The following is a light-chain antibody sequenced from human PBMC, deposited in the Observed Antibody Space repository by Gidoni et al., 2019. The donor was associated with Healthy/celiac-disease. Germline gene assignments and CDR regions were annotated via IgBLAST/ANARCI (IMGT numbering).Light chain of an antibody. CDR3: QQYDNLPRT. CDR1: QDISNY. V-gene: IGKV1-33*01. Sequence: DIQMPQSPSSLSASVGDRVTITCQASQDISNYLNWYQQKPGKAPKLLIYDASNLETGVPSRFSGSGSGTDFTFISSILQHEDIATYYCQQYDNLPRTFGGGTKVEIK. J-gene: IGKJ4*01. CDR2: DAS.